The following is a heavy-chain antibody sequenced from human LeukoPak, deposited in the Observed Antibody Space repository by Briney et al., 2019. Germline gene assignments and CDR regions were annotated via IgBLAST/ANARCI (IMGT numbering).Heavy chain of an antibody. CDR2: ISSSSSTI. CDR1: GFSFSNYG. Sequence: GGSLRLSCTASGFSFSNYGMNWVRQAPGKGLEWVSYISSSSSTIYYADSVKGRFTISRDNAKNSLYLQMNSLRDEDTAVYYCARGVLRYFDWPRAYFDYWGQGTLVTVSS. J-gene: IGHJ4*02. V-gene: IGHV3-48*02. CDR3: ARGVLRYFDWPRAYFDY. D-gene: IGHD3-9*01.